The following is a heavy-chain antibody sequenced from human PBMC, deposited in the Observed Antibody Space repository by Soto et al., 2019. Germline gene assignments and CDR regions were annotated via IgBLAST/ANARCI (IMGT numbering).Heavy chain of an antibody. CDR2: IGSSGTTI. D-gene: IGHD2-21*01. CDR1: GFTFRDSH. CDR3: ARDILVTSGMDV. J-gene: IGHJ6*02. V-gene: IGHV3-11*01. Sequence: AGGSLRLSCAASGFTFRDSHMSWIRQAPGKGLEWVSYIGSSGTTIYYADSVKGRFTISRDNAKNSLYLQMNSLRAEDTAIYYCARDILVTSGMDVWGQGTTVTVSS.